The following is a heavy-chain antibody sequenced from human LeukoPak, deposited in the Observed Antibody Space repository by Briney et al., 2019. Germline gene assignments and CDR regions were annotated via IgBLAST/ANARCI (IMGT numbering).Heavy chain of an antibody. D-gene: IGHD3-10*01. CDR2: IIPIFGTA. CDR1: GGTFSSCA. V-gene: IGHV1-69*05. J-gene: IGHJ5*02. Sequence: GASVKVSCKASGGTFSSCAISWVRQAPGQGLEWMGGIIPIFGTANYAQKFQGRVTITTDESTSTAYMELSSLRSEDTAVYYCASSTWFGELLNWFDPWGQGTLVTVSS. CDR3: ASSTWFGELLNWFDP.